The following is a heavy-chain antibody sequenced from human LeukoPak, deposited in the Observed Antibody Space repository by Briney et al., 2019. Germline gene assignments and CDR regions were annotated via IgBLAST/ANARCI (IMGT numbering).Heavy chain of an antibody. J-gene: IGHJ2*01. CDR3: ARVRCSSTSCHPAHQYWYFDL. CDR1: GFPFSSYG. CDR2: IRYDGSNK. V-gene: IGHV3-30*02. Sequence: GGSLRLSCAASGFPFSSYGMHWVRQAPGKGLEWVAFIRYDGSNKYYADSVKGRFTISRDNSKNTLYLQMNSLRAEDTAVYYCARVRCSSTSCHPAHQYWYFDLWGRGTLVSVSS. D-gene: IGHD2-2*01.